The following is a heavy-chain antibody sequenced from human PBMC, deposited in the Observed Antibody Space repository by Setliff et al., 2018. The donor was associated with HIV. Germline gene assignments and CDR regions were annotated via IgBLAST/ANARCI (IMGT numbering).Heavy chain of an antibody. Sequence: PSETLSLTCTVSGDSMTSGSYYWTWIRQPAGKRLEWIGRVTVNGATKYNPSLQSRVTISVDTSENQFSLKVTSVTAADTATYYCSRGPPFDRWGRGTLVTVS. V-gene: IGHV4-61*02. CDR3: SRGPPFDR. CDR2: VTVNGAT. CDR1: GDSMTSGSYY. J-gene: IGHJ2*01.